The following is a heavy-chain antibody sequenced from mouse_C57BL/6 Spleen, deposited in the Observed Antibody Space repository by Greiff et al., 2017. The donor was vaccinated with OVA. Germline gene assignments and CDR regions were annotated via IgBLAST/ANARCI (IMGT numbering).Heavy chain of an antibody. CDR1: GYTFTEYT. Sequence: QVQLQQSGAELVKPGASVKLSCKASGYTFTEYTIHWVKQRSGQGLEWIGWFYPGSGSIKYNEKFKDKATLTADKSSSTVYMELSRLTSEDSAVYFCARHAFDYYGSSYGDDAMDYWGQGTSVTVSS. V-gene: IGHV1-62-2*01. CDR2: FYPGSGSI. CDR3: ARHAFDYYGSSYGDDAMDY. J-gene: IGHJ4*01. D-gene: IGHD1-1*01.